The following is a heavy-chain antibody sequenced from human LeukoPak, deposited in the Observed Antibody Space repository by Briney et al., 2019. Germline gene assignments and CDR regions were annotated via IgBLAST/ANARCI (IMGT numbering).Heavy chain of an antibody. CDR2: IYYSGNT. CDR1: GDSISTSNSY. J-gene: IGHJ4*02. D-gene: IGHD1-20*01. Sequence: SETLSLTCTVSGDSISTSNSYWGWIRQPPGKGLEWIGSIYYSGNTYYNASLKSRVTISVDTSKNQFSLKLTSVTAADTAIYYCAKGANYNWDSWGQGTLVTVSS. V-gene: IGHV4-39*01. CDR3: AKGANYNWDS.